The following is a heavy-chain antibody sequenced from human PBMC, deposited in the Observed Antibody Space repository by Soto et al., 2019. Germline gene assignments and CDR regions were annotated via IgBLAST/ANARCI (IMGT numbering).Heavy chain of an antibody. J-gene: IGHJ5*02. CDR3: ARGGGTILAPLP. V-gene: IGHV1-2*02. Sequence: QVQLAQSRPEVKKPGASVKVSCKAFGYTFTGYFMHWVRQAPGQGLEWLGWINPNSGATKYAQKFQGRVTLTRDTSINTAYMEMSMLRSDDTAVYYCARGGGTILAPLPWGQGTLVTVSS. CDR1: GYTFTGYF. CDR2: INPNSGAT. D-gene: IGHD3-3*01.